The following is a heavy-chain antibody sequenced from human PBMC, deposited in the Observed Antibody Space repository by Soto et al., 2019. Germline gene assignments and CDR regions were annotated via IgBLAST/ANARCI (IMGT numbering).Heavy chain of an antibody. CDR3: AREETTVDYYYYYMDV. V-gene: IGHV1-69*10. J-gene: IGHJ6*03. CDR2: IIPILGIA. D-gene: IGHD4-17*01. Sequence: AASVKVSCKASGYTFTSYDINWVRQATGQGLEWMGWIIPILGIANYAQKFQGRVTITADKSTSTAYMELSSLRSEDTAVYYCAREETTVDYYYYYMDVWAKGTTVTVSS. CDR1: GYTFTSYD.